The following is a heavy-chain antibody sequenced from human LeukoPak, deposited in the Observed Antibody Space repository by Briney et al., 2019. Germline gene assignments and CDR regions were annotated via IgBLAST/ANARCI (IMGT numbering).Heavy chain of an antibody. Sequence: ASVTVSCKASGYTFTSYRIHWVRQAPGQGLEWMGIINPSDGSATYAQKLQGRVTMTRDTSTTTAYMELSSLRSEDTAVYYCARGLGSGSYYGYWGQGTLVTVSS. CDR1: GYTFTSYR. CDR2: INPSDGSA. V-gene: IGHV1-46*01. J-gene: IGHJ4*02. D-gene: IGHD3-10*01. CDR3: ARGLGSGSYYGY.